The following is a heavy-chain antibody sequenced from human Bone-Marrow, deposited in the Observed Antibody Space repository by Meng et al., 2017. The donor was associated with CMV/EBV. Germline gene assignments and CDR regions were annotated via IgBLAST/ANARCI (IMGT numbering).Heavy chain of an antibody. CDR2: IYYSGST. V-gene: IGHV4-59*08. D-gene: IGHD4-17*01. CDR1: GGSISSYY. CDR3: AKITTGYYYGMDV. J-gene: IGHJ6*02. Sequence: SETLSLTCTVSGGSISSYYWSWIRQPPGKGLEWIGYIYYSGSTNYNPSLKSRVTISVDTSKNQFSLKLSSVTAADTAVYYCAKITTGYYYGMDVWGQGPTVTFYS.